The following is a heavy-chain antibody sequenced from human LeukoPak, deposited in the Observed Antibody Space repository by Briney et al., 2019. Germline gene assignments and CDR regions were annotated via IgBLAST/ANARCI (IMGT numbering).Heavy chain of an antibody. D-gene: IGHD6-19*01. J-gene: IGHJ6*03. Sequence: GGSLRLSCAASGFSFSNYGMHWVRQAPGKGLEWVAFIRYDGSNKYNADSVKGRFTISRENTKNRLYLQMNSLRAEDTAVYYCAKMGRLMAVAVNMDVWGKGTTVTVSS. CDR3: AKMGRLMAVAVNMDV. V-gene: IGHV3-30*02. CDR2: IRYDGSNK. CDR1: GFSFSNYG.